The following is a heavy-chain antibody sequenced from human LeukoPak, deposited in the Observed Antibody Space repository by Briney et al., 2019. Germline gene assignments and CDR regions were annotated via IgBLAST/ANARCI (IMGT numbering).Heavy chain of an antibody. Sequence: SGPALVKPTQTLTLTCTFFGLSLSTSEVGVGWIRQPPGQALEWLALIYWDDDKRYSPSLKSRLTITKDTSKNQVVLTITNVYPVDTATYYCVLIAVSGTSAFDIWGQGTMVTVSS. CDR3: VLIAVSGTSAFDI. J-gene: IGHJ3*02. CDR2: IYWDDDK. CDR1: GLSLSTSEVG. D-gene: IGHD6-19*01. V-gene: IGHV2-5*02.